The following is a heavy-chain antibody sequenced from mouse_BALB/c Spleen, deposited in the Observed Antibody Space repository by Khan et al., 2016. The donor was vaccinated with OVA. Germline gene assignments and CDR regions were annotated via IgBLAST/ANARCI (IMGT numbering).Heavy chain of an antibody. CDR1: GYSITSDYA. CDR3: ARSVTITTVVATDFDY. D-gene: IGHD1-1*01. CDR2: ISYSGRT. J-gene: IGHJ2*01. V-gene: IGHV3-2*02. Sequence: EVQLQESGPGLVKPSQSLSLTCTVTGYSITSDYAWNWIRQFPGNKLEWMGYISYSGRTSYNPSLKSRISINRTTSKNQFFLQLNSVTTEDTATYYCARSVTITTVVATDFDYWGQGTTLTVSS.